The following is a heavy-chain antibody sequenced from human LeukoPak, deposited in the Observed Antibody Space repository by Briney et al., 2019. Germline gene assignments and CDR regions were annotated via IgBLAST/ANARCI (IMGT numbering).Heavy chain of an antibody. V-gene: IGHV4-39*01. CDR2: IYYSGST. Sequence: SETLSLTCTVSGGSISSSSYYWGWIRQPPGKGLEWIGSIYYSGSTYYNPSLKSRVTISVDTSKNQFSLRLSSVTAADTAVYYCAGAARGAAAEWFDPWGQGTLVTVSS. CDR3: AGAARGAAAEWFDP. J-gene: IGHJ5*02. D-gene: IGHD6-13*01. CDR1: GGSISSSSYY.